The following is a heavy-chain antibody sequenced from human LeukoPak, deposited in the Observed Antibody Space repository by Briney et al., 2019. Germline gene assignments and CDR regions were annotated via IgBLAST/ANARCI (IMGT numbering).Heavy chain of an antibody. J-gene: IGHJ3*01. CDR1: GFTFDDYA. V-gene: IGHV3-9*01. Sequence: GGSLRLSCAASGFTFDDYAMHWVRQAPGKGLEWVSGISWNSGSIGYADSVKGRFTISRDNAKNSLYLQMNSLRAEDTAVYYCARDRTLYSYDSSGYSAWGQGTMVTVSS. CDR3: ARDRTLYSYDSSGYSA. CDR2: ISWNSGSI. D-gene: IGHD3-22*01.